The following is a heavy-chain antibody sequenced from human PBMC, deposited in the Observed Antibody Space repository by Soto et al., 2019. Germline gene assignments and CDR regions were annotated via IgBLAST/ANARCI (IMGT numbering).Heavy chain of an antibody. J-gene: IGHJ5*02. D-gene: IGHD6-13*01. V-gene: IGHV3-11*06. CDR1: GFTFSDYY. CDR2: ISSSSSYT. Sequence: QVQLVESGGGLVKPGGSLRLSCAASGFTFSDYYMSWIRQAPGKGLEWVSYISSSSSYTNYADSVKGRFTISRDNAKNSLYLPMNSLRAEDTAVYYCATVIAAAGTTPWFDPWGQGTLVTVSS. CDR3: ATVIAAAGTTPWFDP.